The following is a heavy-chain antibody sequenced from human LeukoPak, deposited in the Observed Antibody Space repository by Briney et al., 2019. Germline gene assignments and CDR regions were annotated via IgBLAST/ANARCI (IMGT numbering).Heavy chain of an antibody. V-gene: IGHV3-30*18. CDR3: AKDSKGHTVTTSFDY. CDR1: GFTFSSYG. Sequence: PGRSLILSCAASGFTFSSYGMHWVRQAPGKGLEWVAVISYDGSNKYYADSVKGRFTISRDNSKNTLYLQMNSLRAEDTAVYYCAKDSKGHTVTTSFDYWGQGTLVTVSS. J-gene: IGHJ4*02. CDR2: ISYDGSNK. D-gene: IGHD4-11*01.